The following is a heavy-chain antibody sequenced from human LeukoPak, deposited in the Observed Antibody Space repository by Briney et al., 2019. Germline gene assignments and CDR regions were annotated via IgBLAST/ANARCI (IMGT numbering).Heavy chain of an antibody. CDR1: SGSITNYY. CDR3: AKASGDYLGPHRALDI. J-gene: IGHJ3*02. D-gene: IGHD4-11*01. V-gene: IGHV3-23*01. Sequence: QPSETLSLTCTVSSGSITNYYWSWIRQPPGKGLEWVSGLSGSGGITNYANSVKGRFSISRDNSKNTMSLQMNSLGVEDTALYFCAKASGDYLGPHRALDIWGQGTQVTVS. CDR2: LSGSGGIT.